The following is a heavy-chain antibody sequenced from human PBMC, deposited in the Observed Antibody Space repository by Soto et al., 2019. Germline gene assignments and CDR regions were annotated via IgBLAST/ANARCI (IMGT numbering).Heavy chain of an antibody. CDR1: GGSISSGGYY. J-gene: IGHJ4*02. CDR2: IYYSGIT. CDR3: ARKATVTTCFDY. Sequence: SETLSLTCTVSGGSISSGGYYWSWFRQHPGKGLEWIGYIYYSGITYYNPSLKSRVTISVDTSKNQFSLKLSSVTAADTAVYYCARKATVTTCFDYWGQGTLVTVS. D-gene: IGHD4-17*01. V-gene: IGHV4-31*03.